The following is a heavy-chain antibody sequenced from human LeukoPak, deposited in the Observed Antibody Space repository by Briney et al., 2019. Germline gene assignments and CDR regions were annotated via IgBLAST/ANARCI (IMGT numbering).Heavy chain of an antibody. CDR2: IYTSGST. Sequence: SETLSLTCTVSGGSISSGSYYWSWIRQPAGKGLEWIGRIYTSGSTNYNPSFKSRVTISVDTSKNQFSLKLSSVTAADTAVYYCARDLVTISGGDYYYYMDVWGKGTTVTVSS. J-gene: IGHJ6*03. CDR3: ARDLVTISGGDYYYYMDV. V-gene: IGHV4-61*02. D-gene: IGHD3-3*01. CDR1: GGSISSGSYY.